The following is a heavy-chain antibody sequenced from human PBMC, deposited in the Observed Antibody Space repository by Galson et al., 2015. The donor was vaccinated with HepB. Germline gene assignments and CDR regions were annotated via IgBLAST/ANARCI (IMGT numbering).Heavy chain of an antibody. Sequence: SLRLSCAASGFTFSSYAMSWVRQAPGKGLEWVSAISGSGGSTYYADSVKGRFTISRDNSKNTLYLQMNSLRAEDTAVYYCAKDAVPGSGSYYWFGYFDLWGRGTLVTVSS. CDR3: AKDAVPGSGSYYWFGYFDL. D-gene: IGHD1-26*01. CDR1: GFTFSSYA. V-gene: IGHV3-23*01. J-gene: IGHJ2*01. CDR2: ISGSGGST.